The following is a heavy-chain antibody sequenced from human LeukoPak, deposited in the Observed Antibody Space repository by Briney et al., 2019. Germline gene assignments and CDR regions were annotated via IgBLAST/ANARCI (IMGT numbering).Heavy chain of an antibody. D-gene: IGHD1-26*01. Sequence: ASVKVSCKASGYTFTGYYMHWVRQAPGQGLEWMGWINANSGDTNYAQKFQGRVTMTRDTSISTAYMELGRLRSDDTAVYYCARSRIVGATDPFDYWGQGALVTVCS. CDR1: GYTFTGYY. CDR3: ARSRIVGATDPFDY. CDR2: INANSGDT. J-gene: IGHJ4*02. V-gene: IGHV1-2*02.